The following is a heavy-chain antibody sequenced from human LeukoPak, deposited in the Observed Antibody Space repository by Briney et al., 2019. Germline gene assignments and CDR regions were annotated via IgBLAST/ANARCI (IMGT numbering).Heavy chain of an antibody. CDR1: GGTFSSYA. Sequence: SVKVSCKASGGTFSSYAISWVRQAPGQGLEWMGRIIPIFGTANYAQKFQGRVTITTDESTSTAYMELSSLRSEDTAVYYCASYYDSSGYYYIAFDLWGQGTMVTVSS. J-gene: IGHJ3*01. CDR3: ASYYDSSGYYYIAFDL. V-gene: IGHV1-69*05. D-gene: IGHD3-22*01. CDR2: IIPIFGTA.